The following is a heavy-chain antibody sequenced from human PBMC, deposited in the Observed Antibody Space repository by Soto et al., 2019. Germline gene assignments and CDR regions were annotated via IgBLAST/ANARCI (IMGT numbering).Heavy chain of an antibody. J-gene: IGHJ4*02. CDR2: ISYDGKFE. CDR3: AIEPTLFGVVTPAY. Sequence: QVQLVESGGGVVQPGRSLRLSCTASGFTLSSYGMHWVRQAPGKGLEWVAVISYDGKFEYYGDSVKGRFTISRDNSRNTVYLQMYSLKTEDTAVYYCAIEPTLFGVVTPAYWGQGTRVTVSS. V-gene: IGHV3-30*04. D-gene: IGHD3-3*01. CDR1: GFTLSSYG.